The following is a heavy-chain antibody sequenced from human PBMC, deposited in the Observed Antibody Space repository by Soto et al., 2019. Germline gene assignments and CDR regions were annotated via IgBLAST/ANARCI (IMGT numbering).Heavy chain of an antibody. CDR1: GFTFSSYA. V-gene: IGHV3-30*04. Sequence: GGSLRLSCAASGFTFSSYAMHWVRQAPGKGLEWVAVISYDGSNKYYADSVKGRFTISRDNSKNTRYLQMNSLRAEDTAVYYCARDHSDLLWFGELRAYYFDYWGQGTLGSVSS. J-gene: IGHJ4*02. CDR3: ARDHSDLLWFGELRAYYFDY. D-gene: IGHD3-10*01. CDR2: ISYDGSNK.